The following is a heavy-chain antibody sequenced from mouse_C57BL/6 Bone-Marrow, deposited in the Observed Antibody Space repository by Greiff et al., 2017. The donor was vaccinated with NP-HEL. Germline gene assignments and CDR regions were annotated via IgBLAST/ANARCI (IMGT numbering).Heavy chain of an antibody. CDR2: ISSGGSYT. V-gene: IGHV5-6*01. CDR3: ARYYYGSRYWYFDV. J-gene: IGHJ1*03. CDR1: GFTFSSYG. Sequence: EVKLMESGGDLVKPGGSLKLSCAASGFTFSSYGMSWVRQTPDKRLEWVATISSGGSYTYYPDSVKGRFTISRDNAKNTLYLQKSSLKSEDTAMYYCARYYYGSRYWYFDVWGTGTTVTVSS. D-gene: IGHD1-1*01.